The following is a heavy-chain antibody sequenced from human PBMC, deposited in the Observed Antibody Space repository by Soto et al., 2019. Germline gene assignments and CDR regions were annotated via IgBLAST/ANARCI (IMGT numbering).Heavy chain of an antibody. J-gene: IGHJ4*02. CDR3: ARDNCGCDCYTFGY. CDR1: GFTFSSYA. Sequence: QVQLVESGGGVVQPGRSLRLSCAASGFTFSSYAMHWVRQAPGKGLEWVAVISYDGSNKYYADSVKGRFTISRDNSKNTLYLQMNSLRAEDTAVYYCARDNCGCDCYTFGYWGQGTLVTVSS. CDR2: ISYDGSNK. D-gene: IGHD2-21*02. V-gene: IGHV3-30-3*01.